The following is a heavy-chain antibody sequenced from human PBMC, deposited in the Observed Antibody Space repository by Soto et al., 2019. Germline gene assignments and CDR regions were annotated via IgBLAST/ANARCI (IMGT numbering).Heavy chain of an antibody. J-gene: IGHJ3*02. Sequence: GESLKISCKGSGYSFTSYWISWVRQMPGKGREWMGRIDPSDSYTNYSPSFQGHVTISADKSISTAYLQWSSLKASDTAMYYCARPGYHDPGAFDIWGQGTMVTVSS. CDR3: ARPGYHDPGAFDI. D-gene: IGHD2-15*01. CDR2: IDPSDSYT. CDR1: GYSFTSYW. V-gene: IGHV5-10-1*01.